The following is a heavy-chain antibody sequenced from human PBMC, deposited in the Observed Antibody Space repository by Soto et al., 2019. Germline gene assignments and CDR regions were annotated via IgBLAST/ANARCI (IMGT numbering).Heavy chain of an antibody. CDR2: IEPSDSYT. CDR3: ARQAEVDKAMGGNDY. CDR1: AYSFTSYW. V-gene: IGHV5-10-1*01. J-gene: IGHJ4*02. Sequence: PGDSLKISCKGCAYSFTSYWISWVRHMHGKGPEWMGRIEPSDSYTNYSPSFQGHVTISADKSLCTAYLQWRSLKASDTAIYYCARQAEVDKAMGGNDYWGQGTLVTVSS. D-gene: IGHD5-18*01.